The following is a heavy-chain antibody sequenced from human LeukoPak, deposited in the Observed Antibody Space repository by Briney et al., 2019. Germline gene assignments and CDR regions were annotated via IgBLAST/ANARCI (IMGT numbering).Heavy chain of an antibody. J-gene: IGHJ4*02. CDR2: VNRSGST. CDR1: GGSLSYYY. Sequence: SETLSLTCAVYGGSLSYYYWSWIRQPPDKGLEWIGEVNRSGSTNYNPSLKSRVSISVDTSKNQFSLKLSSVTAADTAVYYCARGGFYCGDDCYVDYWGQGTLVTVSS. CDR3: ARGGFYCGDDCYVDY. D-gene: IGHD2-21*02. V-gene: IGHV4-34*01.